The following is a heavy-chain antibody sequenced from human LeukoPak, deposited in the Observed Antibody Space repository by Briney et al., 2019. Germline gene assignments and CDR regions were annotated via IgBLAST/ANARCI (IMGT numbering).Heavy chain of an antibody. V-gene: IGHV3-23*01. D-gene: IGHD6-19*01. CDR1: GFTFSSYA. CDR3: AKHEQGYSSGWYYYYGMDV. J-gene: IGHJ6*02. CDR2: ISGSGGST. Sequence: PGGSLRLSCAASGFTFSSYAMSWVRQAPGKGLEWVSAISGSGGSTYYADSVKGRSTISRDNSKNTLYLQMNSLRAEDTAVYYCAKHEQGYSSGWYYYYGMDVWGQGTTVTVSS.